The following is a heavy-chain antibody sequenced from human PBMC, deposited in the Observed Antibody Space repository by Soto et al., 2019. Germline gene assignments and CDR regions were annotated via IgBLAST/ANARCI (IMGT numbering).Heavy chain of an antibody. CDR3: ASRMGSGRYYFDY. J-gene: IGHJ4*02. V-gene: IGHV4-34*01. CDR1: GVSFSGYF. CDR2: INGSGST. Sequence: PSETLSLTCTVSGVSFSGYFWSWIRQSPGTGLEWIGEINGSGSTNYSPSLKSRITMSIDTSRNQFSLKLKSVTAADTAVFYCASRMGSGRYYFDYWGQGVLVTVS. D-gene: IGHD3-10*01.